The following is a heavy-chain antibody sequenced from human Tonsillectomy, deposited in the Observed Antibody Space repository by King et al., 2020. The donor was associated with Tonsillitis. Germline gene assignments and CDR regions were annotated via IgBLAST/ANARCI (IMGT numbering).Heavy chain of an antibody. D-gene: IGHD6-13*01. V-gene: IGHV1-2*02. CDR3: GRVPSSSKFDY. Sequence: VQLVESGAEVKKPGASVKVSCKASGYTFTGYFIHWVRQAPGQGLEWMGWINPNTGGTKYAQKFQGRVTLTRDTSISTAYMELRRLRSDDTAVYYCGRVPSSSKFDYWGQGTLVTVSS. CDR1: GYTFTGYF. CDR2: INPNTGGT. J-gene: IGHJ4*02.